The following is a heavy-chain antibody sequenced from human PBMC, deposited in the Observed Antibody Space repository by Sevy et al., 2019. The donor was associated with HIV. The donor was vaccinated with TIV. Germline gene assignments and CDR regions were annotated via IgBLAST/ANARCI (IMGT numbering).Heavy chain of an antibody. J-gene: IGHJ6*02. D-gene: IGHD2-2*02. CDR3: ARDLRMGYCSSTSCYTIPRYYCGMDV. CDR2: ISAYNGNT. Sequence: ASVKVSCKASGYTFTSYGISWVRQAPGQGLEWMGWISAYNGNTNYAQTLQGRVTMTTDTSTSTAYMERRSLRSDDTDVYYCARDLRMGYCSSTSCYTIPRYYCGMDVWGQGTTVTVSS. V-gene: IGHV1-18*01. CDR1: GYTFTSYG.